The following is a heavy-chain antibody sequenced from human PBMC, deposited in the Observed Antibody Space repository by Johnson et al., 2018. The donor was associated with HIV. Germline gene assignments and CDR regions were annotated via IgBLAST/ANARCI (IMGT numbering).Heavy chain of an antibody. D-gene: IGHD6-13*01. CDR2: ISYDGSNK. Sequence: QVQLVESGGGVVQPGKSLRLSCAASGFTFSGYAIHWVRQAPGKGLEWVAVISYDGSNKYYADSVKGRFPISRDNSKNSLYLQVNSLRAEDTAVYHCAKGRYSSSWYLAGAFDIWGQGTMVTVSS. CDR1: GFTFSGYA. V-gene: IGHV3-30*19. J-gene: IGHJ3*02. CDR3: AKGRYSSSWYLAGAFDI.